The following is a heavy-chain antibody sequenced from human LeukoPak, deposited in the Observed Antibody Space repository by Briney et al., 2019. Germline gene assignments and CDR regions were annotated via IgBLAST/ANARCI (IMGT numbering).Heavy chain of an antibody. D-gene: IGHD2-21*02. CDR2: ISSDGIRT. V-gene: IGHV3-64*03. Sequence: PGGSLRLSCSASGFTFSTYAMHWVRQAPGKGLEYVSAISSDGIRTYYADSVKGRFTISRDNSKNKVYVQMSSLRSEDTAVYYCVRWVTGLDYWGQEILVTVSS. J-gene: IGHJ4*02. CDR1: GFTFSTYA. CDR3: VRWVTGLDY.